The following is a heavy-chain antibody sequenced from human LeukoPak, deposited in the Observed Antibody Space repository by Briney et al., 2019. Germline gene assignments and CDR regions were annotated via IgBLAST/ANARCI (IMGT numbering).Heavy chain of an antibody. CDR3: ARELRVGGESGDFDY. CDR1: GLTFNNHE. V-gene: IGHV3-48*03. D-gene: IGHD2-21*01. Sequence: GGSLRLSRTPSGLTFNNHEFNWARHPPGKRLECLSYLNIRGTNIYYAGPVTGRFTIARDDAKNSVFLQMNSLRAEATAIYYGARELRVGGESGDFDYWGQGTLVTVSS. J-gene: IGHJ4*02. CDR2: LNIRGTNI.